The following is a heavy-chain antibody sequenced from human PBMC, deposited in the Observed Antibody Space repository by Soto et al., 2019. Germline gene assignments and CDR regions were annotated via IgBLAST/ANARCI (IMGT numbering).Heavy chain of an antibody. D-gene: IGHD5-18*01. J-gene: IGHJ4*02. CDR3: ARGGYSVPYDY. V-gene: IGHV4-59*12. Sequence: PSGTLSLTCTVSGGSLSRLYWTWIRQPPGQPLEWIGSTFDSGIANYNPSLKSRVIISVDTSKSQFSLKVSSVTAADTAVYYCARGGYSVPYDYWGQGALVTVSS. CDR2: TFDSGIA. CDR1: GGSLSRLY.